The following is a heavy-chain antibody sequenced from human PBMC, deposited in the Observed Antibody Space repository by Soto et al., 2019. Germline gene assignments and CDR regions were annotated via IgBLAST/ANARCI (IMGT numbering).Heavy chain of an antibody. CDR3: ARAIGYYGIDV. CDR2: INSDGSST. CDR1: GFSFSNCW. Sequence: GGSLSLSCAASGFSFSNCWMHWVRQAPGMGLVWVSHINSDGSSTTYADSVKGRFTISRDNAKNTLYLQMNSLRAEDTAVYYCARAIGYYGIDVWGQGTTVTVSS. J-gene: IGHJ6*02. D-gene: IGHD3-22*01. V-gene: IGHV3-74*01.